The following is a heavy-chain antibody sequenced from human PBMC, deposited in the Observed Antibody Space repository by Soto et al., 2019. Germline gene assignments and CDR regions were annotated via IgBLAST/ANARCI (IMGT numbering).Heavy chain of an antibody. Sequence: SETLSLTCTVSGGSVSSADWNWSWIRQTPGKGLEWIGHIYEGGRTYSNPSLMSRATISLDTSKNLFSLNLKSVTAADTAVYYCTRGPSGDKVDFWGQGLLVT. V-gene: IGHV4-30-4*08. CDR2: IYEGGRT. CDR3: TRGPSGDKVDF. D-gene: IGHD7-27*01. CDR1: GGSVSSADWN. J-gene: IGHJ4*02.